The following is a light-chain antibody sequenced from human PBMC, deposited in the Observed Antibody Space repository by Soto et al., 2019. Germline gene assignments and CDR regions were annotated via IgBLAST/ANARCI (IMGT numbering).Light chain of an antibody. J-gene: IGLJ1*01. CDR1: SSDVGGYNY. CDR3: CSYAGSYTDV. V-gene: IGLV2-11*01. Sequence: QSALTQPRSVSGSPGQSVTISCTGTSSDVGGYNYVSWYQQHPGKAPKLMIFDVSKRPSGVPDRFSGSKSANTASLTISGLQAEDEADYYCCSYAGSYTDVFGTGTKVTVL. CDR2: DVS.